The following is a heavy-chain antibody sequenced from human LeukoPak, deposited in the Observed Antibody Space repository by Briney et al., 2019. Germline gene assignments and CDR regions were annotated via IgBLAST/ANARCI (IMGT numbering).Heavy chain of an antibody. D-gene: IGHD1-26*01. J-gene: IGHJ4*02. CDR1: GFTFSSYI. V-gene: IGHV3-21*01. Sequence: GGSLRLSCAASGFTFSSYIMNWVRQAPGKGLEWVSSISSSSSYIYYADSVKGRFTISRDNAKNSLYLQMNSLRAEDTAVYYCASGEVGATYFDYWGQGTLVTVSS. CDR2: ISSSSSYI. CDR3: ASGEVGATYFDY.